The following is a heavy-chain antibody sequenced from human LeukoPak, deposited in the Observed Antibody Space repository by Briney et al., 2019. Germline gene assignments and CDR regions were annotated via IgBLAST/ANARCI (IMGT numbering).Heavy chain of an antibody. Sequence: ASVKVSCKASGGTFSSYAISWVRQAPGQGLEWMGGIIPIFGTANYAQKFQGRATITADESTSTAYMELSSLRSEDTAVYYCARDWASYQLLYYYYYGMDVWGQGTTVTVSS. J-gene: IGHJ6*02. CDR2: IIPIFGTA. V-gene: IGHV1-69*13. CDR3: ARDWASYQLLYYYYYGMDV. D-gene: IGHD2-2*01. CDR1: GGTFSSYA.